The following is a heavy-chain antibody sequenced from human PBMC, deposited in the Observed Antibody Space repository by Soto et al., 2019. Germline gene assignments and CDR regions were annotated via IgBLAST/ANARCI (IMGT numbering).Heavy chain of an antibody. CDR2: MNPKSGDA. J-gene: IGHJ5*02. CDR3: ARGRPGGGVKRSWFDP. V-gene: IGHV1-8*01. D-gene: IGHD2-8*02. Sequence: QVQLVQSGAEVKKPGASVKVSCRASGYTFTSNDVYWLRQAPGQGPEWLGWMNPKSGDAGYAQKFQDRLIMTRNISTTTAYMELTRLTSEDTAVYYCARGRPGGGVKRSWFDPWGQGTRVTVSS. CDR1: GYTFTSND.